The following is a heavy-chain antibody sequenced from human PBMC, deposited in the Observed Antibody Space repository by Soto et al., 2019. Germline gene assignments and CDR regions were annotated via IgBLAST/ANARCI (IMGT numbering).Heavy chain of an antibody. CDR2: ISYDGSNK. CDR1: GFTFSSYA. CDR3: ARDGEYYDSSLYYYFDY. Sequence: PGGSLRLSCAASGFTFSSYAMHWVRQAPGKGLEWVAVISYDGSNKYYADSVKGRFTISRDNSKNTLYLQMNSLRAEDTAVYYCARDGEYYDSSLYYYFDYLCQGTLVTVSS. D-gene: IGHD3-22*01. V-gene: IGHV3-30-3*01. J-gene: IGHJ4*01.